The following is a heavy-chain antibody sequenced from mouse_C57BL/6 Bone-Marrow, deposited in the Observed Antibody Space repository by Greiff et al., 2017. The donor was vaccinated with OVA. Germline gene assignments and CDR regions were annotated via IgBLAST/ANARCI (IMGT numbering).Heavy chain of an antibody. V-gene: IGHV5-4*01. Sequence: EVQLVESGGGLVKPGGSLKLSCAASGFTFSSYAMSWVRQTPEKRLEWVATISDGGSYTYYPDNVKGRFTISRDNAKSNLYLQMSHLKSEDTAMYYCARDGRRGYAMDYWGQGTSVTVSS. CDR1: GFTFSSYA. CDR3: ARDGRRGYAMDY. CDR2: ISDGGSYT. J-gene: IGHJ4*01.